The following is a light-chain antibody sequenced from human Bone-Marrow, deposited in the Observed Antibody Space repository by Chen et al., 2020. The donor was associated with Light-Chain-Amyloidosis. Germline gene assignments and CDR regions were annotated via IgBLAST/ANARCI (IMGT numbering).Light chain of an antibody. CDR2: RDT. CDR1: DLPTKY. V-gene: IGLV3-25*03. Sequence: SYELTQPPSVSVSPGQTARITCSGDDLPTKYAYWYQQKPGQAPVLVIHRDTERPSGISERGYGPSSGTRATLMISGVQAEDDADYYSRAADSSGTDEVILGGGTELTVL. CDR3: RAADSSGTDEVI. J-gene: IGLJ2*01.